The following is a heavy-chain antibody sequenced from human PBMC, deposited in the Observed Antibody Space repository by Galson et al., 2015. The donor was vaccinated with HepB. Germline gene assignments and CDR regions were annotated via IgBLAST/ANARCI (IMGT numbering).Heavy chain of an antibody. CDR2: INAGNGNT. CDR1: GYTFTSYA. D-gene: IGHD1-7*01. J-gene: IGHJ5*02. Sequence: SVKVSCKASGYTFTSYAMHWVRQAPGQRLEWMGWINAGNGNTKYSQKFQGRVTITRDTSASTAYMELSSLRSEDTAVYYCARRVVELGSNWFDPWGQGTLVTVSS. V-gene: IGHV1-3*01. CDR3: ARRVVELGSNWFDP.